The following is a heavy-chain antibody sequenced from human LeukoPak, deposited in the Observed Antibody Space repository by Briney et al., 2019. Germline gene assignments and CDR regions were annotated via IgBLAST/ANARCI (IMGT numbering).Heavy chain of an antibody. V-gene: IGHV3-23*01. CDR1: GFTFSSYG. Sequence: GGTLRLSCAASGFTFSSYGMSWVLQAPGKGREWVSAISGSGGSTYYADSVKGRFTISRDNSKNTLFLHMNSLRAEDTAVYSCAKGYYGSGSYGWFDYWGQGTLVTVSS. J-gene: IGHJ5*01. CDR3: AKGYYGSGSYGWFDY. CDR2: ISGSGGST. D-gene: IGHD3-10*01.